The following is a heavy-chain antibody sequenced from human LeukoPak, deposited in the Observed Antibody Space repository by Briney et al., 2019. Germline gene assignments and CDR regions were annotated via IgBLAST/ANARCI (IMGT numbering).Heavy chain of an antibody. CDR1: GFSLSTSGVG. V-gene: IGHV2-5*01. CDR2: IYWNGDK. J-gene: IGHJ5*02. D-gene: IGHD2-2*01. CDR3: AHLPRDFSCSSTSCLNWFDP. Sequence: SGPTLVNPTQTLTLTCTSSGFSLSTSGVGVGWIRQPPGKALEWLAVIYWNGDKRYSPSLNSRLTITKDTSKNQVVLTMTNMDPVDTATYYCAHLPRDFSCSSTSCLNWFDPWGQGTLVTVSS.